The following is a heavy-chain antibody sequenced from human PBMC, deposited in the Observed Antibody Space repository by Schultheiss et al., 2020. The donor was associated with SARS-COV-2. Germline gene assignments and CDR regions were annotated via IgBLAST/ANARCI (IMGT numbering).Heavy chain of an antibody. CDR2: ISGTGSST. CDR3: ARDVLATILDY. Sequence: GGSLRLSCAASGFTFSSYAMSWVRQAPGKGLEWVSSISGTGSSTYYADSVKGRFTISRDNSKNTLYLQMNSLRAEDTAVYYCARDVLATILDYWGQGTLVTVSS. J-gene: IGHJ4*02. D-gene: IGHD5-12*01. CDR1: GFTFSSYA. V-gene: IGHV3-23*01.